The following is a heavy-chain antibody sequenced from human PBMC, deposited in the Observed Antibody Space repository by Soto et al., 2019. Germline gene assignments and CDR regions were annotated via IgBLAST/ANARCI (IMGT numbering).Heavy chain of an antibody. J-gene: IGHJ6*02. Sequence: GSLRLSCAASGFTFSDYSMSWIRQAPGKGLEWVSYISSSSSYTNYADSVKGRFTISRDNAKNSLYLQMNSLRAEDTAVYYCARFRVVVPAAIADYYYGMDVWGQGTTVTVSS. CDR2: ISSSSSYT. CDR1: GFTFSDYS. V-gene: IGHV3-11*06. D-gene: IGHD2-2*02. CDR3: ARFRVVVPAAIADYYYGMDV.